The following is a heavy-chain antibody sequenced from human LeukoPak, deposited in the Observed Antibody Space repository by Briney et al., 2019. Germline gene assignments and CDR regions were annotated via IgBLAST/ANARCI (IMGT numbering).Heavy chain of an antibody. CDR3: ARDLRVAAAGTDY. CDR1: GFTFSSNY. CDR2: IHSGGST. Sequence: GGSLRLSCAASGFTFSSNYMSWVRQAPGKGLEWVSVIHSGGSTYYADSVKGRFTISRDNSKNTLYLQMNSLRAEDTAVYYCARDLRVAAAGTDYWGQGTLVTVSS. V-gene: IGHV3-66*01. J-gene: IGHJ4*02. D-gene: IGHD6-13*01.